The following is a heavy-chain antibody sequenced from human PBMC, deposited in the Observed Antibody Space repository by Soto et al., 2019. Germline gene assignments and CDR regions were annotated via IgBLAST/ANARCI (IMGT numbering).Heavy chain of an antibody. V-gene: IGHV3-15*01. Sequence: GGSLRLSCAASGITFSNAWMNWVRQAPGKGLEYIGRIRSKTGGGTTEYAAPVEGRFTISRDDSKNTLYLQMGGLKTEDTAVDYCTTTRPGTNVFDNWGQGTLVTVSS. CDR3: TTTRPGTNVFDN. CDR1: GITFSNAW. D-gene: IGHD6-13*01. J-gene: IGHJ3*02. CDR2: IRSKTGGGTT.